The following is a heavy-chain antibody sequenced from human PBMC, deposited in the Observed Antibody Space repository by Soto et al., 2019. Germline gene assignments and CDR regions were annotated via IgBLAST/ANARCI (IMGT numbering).Heavy chain of an antibody. J-gene: IGHJ6*02. CDR3: ARFTVTYRIPNHYYYGMDV. D-gene: IGHD4-4*01. CDR1: GGTFSSYA. CDR2: IIPIFGTA. Sequence: QVQLVQSGAAVKKPGSSVKVSYKASGGTFSSYAISWVRQAPGQGLEWMGGIIPIFGTANYAQKFQGRVTITADESTSTAYMELSSLRSEDTAVYYCARFTVTYRIPNHYYYGMDVWGQGTTVTVSS. V-gene: IGHV1-69*12.